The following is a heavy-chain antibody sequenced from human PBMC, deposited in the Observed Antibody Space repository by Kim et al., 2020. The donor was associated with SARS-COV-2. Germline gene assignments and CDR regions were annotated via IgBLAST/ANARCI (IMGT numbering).Heavy chain of an antibody. D-gene: IGHD6-19*01. CDR1: GFTFSSYG. V-gene: IGHV3-30*18. CDR3: AKDMSSGWHDY. Sequence: GGSLRLSCAASGFTFSSYGMHWVRQAPGKGLEWVAVISYDGSNKYYADSVKGRFTISRDNSKNTLYLQMNSLRAEDTAVYYCAKDMSSGWHDYWGQGTLVTVSS. CDR2: ISYDGSNK. J-gene: IGHJ4*02.